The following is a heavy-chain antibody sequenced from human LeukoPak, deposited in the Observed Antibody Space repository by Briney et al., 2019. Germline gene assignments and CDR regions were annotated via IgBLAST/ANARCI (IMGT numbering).Heavy chain of an antibody. CDR2: ISWNSGSI. Sequence: GRSLRLSRAASAFTFDDYAMHWVRQAPGKGLEWVSGISWNSGSIGYADSVKGRFTTSRDNAKNSLYLQMNSLRAEDMALYYCAQGRDSGYYFDYLDYSGQGTLVTVSS. V-gene: IGHV3-9*03. CDR3: AQGRDSGYYFDYLDY. CDR1: AFTFDDYA. J-gene: IGHJ4*02. D-gene: IGHD3-22*01.